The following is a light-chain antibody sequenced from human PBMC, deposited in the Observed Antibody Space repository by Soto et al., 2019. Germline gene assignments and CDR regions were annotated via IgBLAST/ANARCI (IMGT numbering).Light chain of an antibody. Sequence: IVLTQSPVTLSLSPGERATLSCRASQNISSYLIWYQQKPGQAPRLLMYDVSNRATGIPARFSGSGSGTDFTLTISSLEPKDLAVYYCQQRSNWPRTFGQGTKVEIK. CDR2: DVS. CDR1: QNISSY. CDR3: QQRSNWPRT. V-gene: IGKV3-11*01. J-gene: IGKJ1*01.